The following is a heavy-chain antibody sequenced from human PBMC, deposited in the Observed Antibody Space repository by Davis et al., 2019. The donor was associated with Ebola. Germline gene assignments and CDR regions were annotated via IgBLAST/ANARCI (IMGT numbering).Heavy chain of an antibody. CDR1: AFTFSSYA. CDR3: AKYSSGWYRDY. Sequence: GGSLRLSCAASAFTFSSYAMSWVRQAPGKGLEWVSAFSGSGGSTYYADSVKGRFTIPRDNSKNTLYLQMNSLRAEDTAVYYCAKYSSGWYRDYWGQGTLVTVSS. CDR2: FSGSGGST. V-gene: IGHV3-23*01. J-gene: IGHJ4*02. D-gene: IGHD6-19*01.